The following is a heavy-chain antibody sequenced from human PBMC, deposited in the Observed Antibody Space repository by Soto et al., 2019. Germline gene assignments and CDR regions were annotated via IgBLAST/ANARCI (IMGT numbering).Heavy chain of an antibody. Sequence: SETLSLTCIVSDDSIRSYYWTWTRQPPGKGLEWIGYTYYSGSTSYNPSLKSRVTISLDTSKNQFSLKLNSVTAADTAVYYCARRFCSSTSCPFDPWGQGTLVTVSS. D-gene: IGHD2-2*01. CDR3: ARRFCSSTSCPFDP. V-gene: IGHV4-59*01. CDR2: TYYSGST. J-gene: IGHJ5*02. CDR1: DDSIRSYY.